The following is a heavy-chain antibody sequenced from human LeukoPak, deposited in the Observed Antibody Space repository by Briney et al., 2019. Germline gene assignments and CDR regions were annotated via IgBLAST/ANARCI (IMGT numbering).Heavy chain of an antibody. Sequence: ASVKVSCKASGYTFTGYYMHWVRQAPGQGLEWMGWTNSNSGGTNYAQKFQGRVTMTRDTSISTAYMELSRLRSDDTAVYYCARVPYSFYDSSGYYPYFDYWGQGTLVTVSS. D-gene: IGHD3-22*01. J-gene: IGHJ4*02. CDR2: TNSNSGGT. V-gene: IGHV1-2*02. CDR1: GYTFTGYY. CDR3: ARVPYSFYDSSGYYPYFDY.